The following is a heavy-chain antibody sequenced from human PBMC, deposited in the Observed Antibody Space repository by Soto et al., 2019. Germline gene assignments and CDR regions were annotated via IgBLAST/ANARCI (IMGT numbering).Heavy chain of an antibody. CDR1: GYTFTSYD. V-gene: IGHV1-8*01. CDR3: ARGDGYSSSWYTKLYYYYYGMDV. J-gene: IGHJ6*02. Sequence: GASVKVSCKXSGYTFTSYDINWVRQATGQGLEWMGWMNPNSGNTGYAQKFQGRVTMTRNTSISTAYMELSSLRSEDTAVYYCARGDGYSSSWYTKLYYYYYGMDVWGQGTTVTVSS. D-gene: IGHD6-13*01. CDR2: MNPNSGNT.